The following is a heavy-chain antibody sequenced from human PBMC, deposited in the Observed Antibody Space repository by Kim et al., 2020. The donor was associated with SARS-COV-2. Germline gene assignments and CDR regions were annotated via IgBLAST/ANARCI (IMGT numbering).Heavy chain of an antibody. Sequence: SIGYADSVKGRFTISRDNAKNSLYLQMNSLRAEDTALYYCAIHGYYYGMDVWGQGTTVTVSS. CDR2: SI. J-gene: IGHJ6*02. CDR3: AIHGYYYGMDV. V-gene: IGHV3-9*01.